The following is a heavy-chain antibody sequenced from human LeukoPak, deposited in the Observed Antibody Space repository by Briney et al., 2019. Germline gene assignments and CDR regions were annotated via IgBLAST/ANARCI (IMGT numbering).Heavy chain of an antibody. Sequence: GASVKVSCKTSGYTFTSYYMHWVRQAPGQGLEWMGIINPSGGSTSYAQKFQGRVTMTRDTSTSTVYMELSSLRSEDTAVYYCARGGILRLLEWLLDEWWFDPWGQGTLVTVSS. CDR2: INPSGGST. CDR1: GYTFTSYY. V-gene: IGHV1-46*01. CDR3: ARGGILRLLEWLLDEWWFDP. J-gene: IGHJ5*02. D-gene: IGHD3-3*01.